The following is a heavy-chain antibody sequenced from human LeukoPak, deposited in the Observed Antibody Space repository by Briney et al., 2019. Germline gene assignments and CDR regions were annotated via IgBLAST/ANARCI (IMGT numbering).Heavy chain of an antibody. CDR2: IYYSGST. CDR1: GGSISSSSYY. J-gene: IGHJ4*02. CDR3: ASWDTAMATLDY. V-gene: IGHV4-39*01. D-gene: IGHD5-18*01. Sequence: SETLSLTCTVSGGSISSSSYYWGWIRQPPGKGLEWIGSIYYSGSTYYNPSLKSRATIPVDPSNNQFSLKLSSVTAAYTAVYYCASWDTAMATLDYWGQGTLVTVSS.